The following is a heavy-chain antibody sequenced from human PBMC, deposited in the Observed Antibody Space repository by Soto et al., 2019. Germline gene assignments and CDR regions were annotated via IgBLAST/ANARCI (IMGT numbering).Heavy chain of an antibody. CDR1: GGSVSNKTYY. J-gene: IGHJ4*02. CDR3: ARTTAVPNTLRSRYFFDF. D-gene: IGHD3-9*01. Sequence: SETLSLTCSVSGGSVSNKTYYWSWIRQPPGKRLEWIGYVYYSGTTNYNPSLKSRVTISIDMSKNQSSLRLSSVTAADTALYYCARTTAVPNTLRSRYFFDFWGQGTLVTVSS. CDR2: VYYSGTT. V-gene: IGHV4-61*01.